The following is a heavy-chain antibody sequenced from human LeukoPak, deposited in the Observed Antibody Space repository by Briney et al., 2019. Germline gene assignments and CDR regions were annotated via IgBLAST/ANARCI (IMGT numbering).Heavy chain of an antibody. CDR1: GFTFSSYA. Sequence: GGSLRLSCAASGFTFSSYAMSWVRQAPGKGLEWVSAISGSGGSTYYADSVKGRFTISRDNAKNTLYLQMSSLRAEDTAVYYCAKQGGGYDSSGYYGPDAFDIWGQGTMVTVSS. CDR2: ISGSGGST. V-gene: IGHV3-23*01. D-gene: IGHD3-22*01. CDR3: AKQGGGYDSSGYYGPDAFDI. J-gene: IGHJ3*02.